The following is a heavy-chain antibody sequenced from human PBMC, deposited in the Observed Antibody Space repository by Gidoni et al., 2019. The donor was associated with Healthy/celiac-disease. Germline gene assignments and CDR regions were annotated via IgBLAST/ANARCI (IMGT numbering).Heavy chain of an antibody. D-gene: IGHD2-15*01. V-gene: IGHV4-59*01. CDR2: IYYSGST. J-gene: IGHJ6*02. CDR1: GGSISSYY. Sequence: QVQLQESGPGLVKPSETLSHTCTVSGGSISSYYWSWIRQPPGKGLEWIGYIYYSGSTNYNPSLKSRVTISVDTSKNQFSLKLSSVTAADTAVYYCARFASSNYYYGMDVWGQGTTVTVSS. CDR3: ARFASSNYYYGMDV.